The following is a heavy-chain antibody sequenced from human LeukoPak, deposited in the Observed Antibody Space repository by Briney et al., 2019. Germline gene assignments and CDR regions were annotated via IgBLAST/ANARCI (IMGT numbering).Heavy chain of an antibody. CDR3: ARHTYYYYGMDV. V-gene: IGHV4-34*01. CDR1: GGSFSGYY. J-gene: IGHJ6*02. CDR2: INHSGST. Sequence: PSETLSLTCAVYGGSFSGYYWSWIRQPPGKGLEWIGEINHSGSTNYNPSLKSRVTISVDTSKNQFSLKLSSVTAADTAVYYCARHTYYYYGMDVWGQGTTVTVSS.